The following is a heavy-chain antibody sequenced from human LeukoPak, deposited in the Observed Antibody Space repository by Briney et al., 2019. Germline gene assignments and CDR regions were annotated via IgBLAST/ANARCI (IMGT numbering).Heavy chain of an antibody. Sequence: GRSLRLSCAASGFTFSSYAMHWVRQAPGKGLEWVAVISYDGSNKYYADSVKGRFTISRDNSKNTLYLQMNSLRAEDTAVYYCARDNSVGDTAWWFDPWGQGTLVTVSS. V-gene: IGHV3-30*04. D-gene: IGHD1-26*01. CDR3: ARDNSVGDTAWWFDP. J-gene: IGHJ5*02. CDR1: GFTFSSYA. CDR2: ISYDGSNK.